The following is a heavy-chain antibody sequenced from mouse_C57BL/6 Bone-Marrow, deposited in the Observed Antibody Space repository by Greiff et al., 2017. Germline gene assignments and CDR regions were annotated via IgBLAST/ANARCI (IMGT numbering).Heavy chain of an antibody. D-gene: IGHD1-1*02. Sequence: DVHLVESGGDLVKPGGSLKLSCAASGFTFSSYGMSWVRQTPDKRLEWVATISSGGSYTYYPDSVKGRFTISRDNAKNTLYLHMSSLKSEDTAVYYCARRGGAHYFDYWGQGTTLTVSS. CDR2: ISSGGSYT. V-gene: IGHV5-6*01. J-gene: IGHJ2*01. CDR1: GFTFSSYG. CDR3: ARRGGAHYFDY.